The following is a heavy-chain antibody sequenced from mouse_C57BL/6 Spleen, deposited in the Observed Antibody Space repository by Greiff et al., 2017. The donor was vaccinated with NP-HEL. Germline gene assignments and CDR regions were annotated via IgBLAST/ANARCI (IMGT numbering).Heavy chain of an antibody. CDR3: TRGRDGSSYGFAY. CDR2: IDPETGGP. V-gene: IGHV1-15*01. Sequence: QVQLQQSGAELVRPGASVTLSCKASGYTFTDYEMHWVKQTPVHGLEWIGAIDPETGGPAYNQKFKGKAILTADKSSSTAYMELRSLTSEDSAVYYCTRGRDGSSYGFAYWGQGTLVTVSA. J-gene: IGHJ3*01. D-gene: IGHD1-1*01. CDR1: GYTFTDYE.